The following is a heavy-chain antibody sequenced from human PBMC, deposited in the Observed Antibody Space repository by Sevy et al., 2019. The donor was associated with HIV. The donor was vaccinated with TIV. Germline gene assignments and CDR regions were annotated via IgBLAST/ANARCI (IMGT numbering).Heavy chain of an antibody. Sequence: GGSLRLSCAASRFTFSGYAMSWVRQAPGTGLEWVSGLSDTGTSTHYADSVKGRFTISRDNSKNTLYLLMNSLRAEDTAVYYCARDNNFWSGYYTGRGGAFDIWGQGTMVTVSS. CDR1: RFTFSGYA. V-gene: IGHV3-23*01. D-gene: IGHD3-3*01. CDR3: ARDNNFWSGYYTGRGGAFDI. CDR2: LSDTGTST. J-gene: IGHJ3*02.